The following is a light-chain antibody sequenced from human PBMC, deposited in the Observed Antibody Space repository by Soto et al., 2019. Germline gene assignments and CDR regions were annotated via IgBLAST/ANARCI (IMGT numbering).Light chain of an antibody. CDR2: EVS. Sequence: QSVLTQPASVSGSPGQSITISCTGSSSDVGGYNYVSWYRQHPGKAPKLMIYEVSNRPSWVSNRFSGSKSGNTASLTISGLQAEDEADYYCCSYTSSGSVVFGGGTKVTVL. V-gene: IGLV2-14*01. CDR1: SSDVGGYNY. CDR3: CSYTSSGSVV. J-gene: IGLJ2*01.